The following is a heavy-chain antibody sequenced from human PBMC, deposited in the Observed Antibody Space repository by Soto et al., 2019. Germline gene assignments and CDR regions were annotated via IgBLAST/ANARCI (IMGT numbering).Heavy chain of an antibody. CDR1: GLAFSSYR. Sequence: EVQLVESGGGLVQPGGSLKLSCAASGLAFSSYRMNWVRQAPGKGLEWVSYISGSSRTTSYADSVKGRFTISRDTAKKSLFLQMNSLTDDDTAVYYCARSYNDYGCFDDWGQGALVTVSP. J-gene: IGHJ4*02. CDR3: ARSYNDYGCFDD. V-gene: IGHV3-48*02. CDR2: ISGSSRTT. D-gene: IGHD4-17*01.